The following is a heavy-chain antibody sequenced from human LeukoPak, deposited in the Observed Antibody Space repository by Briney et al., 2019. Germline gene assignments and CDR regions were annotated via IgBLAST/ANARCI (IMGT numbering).Heavy chain of an antibody. J-gene: IGHJ4*02. Sequence: SQTLSLTCTVSGGSISSGGYYWSWIRQHPGKGLEWIGYIYYSGSTYYNPSLKSRVTISVDTSKNQFSLKLSSVTAADTAVYYCARQVAVALPYFDYWGQGTLVTVSS. V-gene: IGHV4-31*03. CDR3: ARQVAVALPYFDY. D-gene: IGHD6-19*01. CDR2: IYYSGST. CDR1: GGSISSGGYY.